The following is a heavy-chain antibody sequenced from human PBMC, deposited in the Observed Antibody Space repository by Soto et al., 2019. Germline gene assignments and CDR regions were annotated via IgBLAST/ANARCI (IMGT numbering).Heavy chain of an antibody. CDR1: GGSISGAHFY. CDR2: FYSTGKT. J-gene: IGHJ3*01. V-gene: IGHV4-30-4*01. CDR3: ARARYPEAIDL. D-gene: IGHD3-16*02. Sequence: QVQLQESGPGLVKPSQTLSLTCTVSGGSISGAHFYWGWIRQPPGKGLEWSGYFYSTGKTYYNPSLKGRLAISVDTSGNQFSLKLTSVTAAGTAVYYCARARYPEAIDLWGQGTMVTVSS.